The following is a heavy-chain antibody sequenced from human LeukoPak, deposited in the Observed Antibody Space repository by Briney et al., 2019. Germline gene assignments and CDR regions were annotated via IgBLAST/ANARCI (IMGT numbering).Heavy chain of an antibody. V-gene: IGHV3-74*01. J-gene: IGHJ4*02. Sequence: GGSLRLSCAASGFTFSTYWMRWVRQAPGEGLVWVSRINSDDSIINYADSVKGRFTISRDNVKNTLYLQMNSLRAEDTAVYYCARAGNYRFDYWGQGTLVTVSS. CDR2: INSDDSII. CDR3: ARAGNYRFDY. D-gene: IGHD1-7*01. CDR1: GFTFSTYW.